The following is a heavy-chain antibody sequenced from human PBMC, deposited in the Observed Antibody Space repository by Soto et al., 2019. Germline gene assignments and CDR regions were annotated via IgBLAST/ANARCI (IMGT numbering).Heavy chain of an antibody. CDR3: ARQQDRGIVAAGFDF. J-gene: IGHJ4*02. CDR2: INPKTGGT. D-gene: IGHD6-13*01. Sequence: ASVKVSCKASGYTFTGYYIHWVRQAPGQGLEWMGWINPKTGGTNYAQKFQGRVTMTRNTSITTAYMELRSLISDDTAVYYCARQQDRGIVAAGFDFWGQGTLVTVSS. CDR1: GYTFTGYY. V-gene: IGHV1-2*02.